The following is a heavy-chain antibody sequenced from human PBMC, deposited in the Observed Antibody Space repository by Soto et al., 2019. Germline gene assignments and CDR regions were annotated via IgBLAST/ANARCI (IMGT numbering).Heavy chain of an antibody. CDR1: GFTFSSYW. D-gene: IGHD3-22*01. CDR3: ARGDYFYDNSGYFVDAFDI. CDR2: IKPDGSEK. Sequence: GGSLRLSCAASGFTFSSYWMSWVRQAPGKGLEWVANIKPDGSEKFYVDSVKGRFTISGDNVKNSLSLQMSSLRAEDTAVYYCARGDYFYDNSGYFVDAFDIWGQGTMVTVSS. J-gene: IGHJ3*02. V-gene: IGHV3-7*01.